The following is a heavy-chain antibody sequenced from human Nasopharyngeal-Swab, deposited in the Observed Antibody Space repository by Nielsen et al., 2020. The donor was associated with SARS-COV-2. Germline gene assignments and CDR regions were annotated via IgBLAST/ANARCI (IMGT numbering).Heavy chain of an antibody. CDR2: LNHSGST. D-gene: IGHD2-2*01. V-gene: IGHV4-34*01. CDR1: GGSFSAYY. Sequence: SETLSLTCALYGGSFSAYYWGWIRQPPAKGLEWIAELNHSGSTNYNPSLKSRVTLSVDTSMNQFSLELRSVTAADTAVYYCARGLSGIVPAPILGLGPYYYYYYMDVWGKGTTVTVSS. J-gene: IGHJ6*03. CDR3: ARGLSGIVPAPILGLGPYYYYYYMDV.